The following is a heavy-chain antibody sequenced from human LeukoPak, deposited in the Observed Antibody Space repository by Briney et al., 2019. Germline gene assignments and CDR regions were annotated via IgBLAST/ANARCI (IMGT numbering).Heavy chain of an antibody. J-gene: IGHJ4*02. CDR2: ISSNGGST. D-gene: IGHD2-15*01. CDR3: ARVMPPYCSGGSCHSDY. Sequence: GGSLRLSCAASGFTFSTYAMHWVRQAPGKGLEYVSVISSNGGSTYYANSVEGRFTISSDNSKNTLYLQMGSLRAEDMAVYYCARVMPPYCSGGSCHSDYWGQGTVVTVSS. V-gene: IGHV3-64*01. CDR1: GFTFSTYA.